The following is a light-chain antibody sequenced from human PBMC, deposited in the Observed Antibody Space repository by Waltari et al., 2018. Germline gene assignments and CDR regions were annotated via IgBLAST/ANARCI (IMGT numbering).Light chain of an antibody. CDR2: ATS. CDR3: QQYYTYPPT. Sequence: AIRMTQSPSSFSATTGDRVTITCRASQGISSYLAWYQQKPGTAPKLLIYATSTLQSGVPSRFSGRGSGTDFSLTISCLQSEDFATYYCQQYYTYPPTFGPGTKVDIK. J-gene: IGKJ3*01. V-gene: IGKV1-8*01. CDR1: QGISSY.